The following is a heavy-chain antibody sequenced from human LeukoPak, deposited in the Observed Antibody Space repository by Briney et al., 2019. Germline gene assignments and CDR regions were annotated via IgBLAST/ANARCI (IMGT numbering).Heavy chain of an antibody. Sequence: PGGSLRLSCAASGFTFSSYWMHWVRQAPGKGLVWVSRISGDVTTTTYADSVKGRSTISRDNAKNTLYLQMNSLRAEDTAVYYCARVPGAGYYKFDYWGQGTLVTVSS. CDR3: ARVPGAGYYKFDY. D-gene: IGHD3-9*01. V-gene: IGHV3-74*01. CDR1: GFTFSSYW. J-gene: IGHJ4*02. CDR2: ISGDVTTT.